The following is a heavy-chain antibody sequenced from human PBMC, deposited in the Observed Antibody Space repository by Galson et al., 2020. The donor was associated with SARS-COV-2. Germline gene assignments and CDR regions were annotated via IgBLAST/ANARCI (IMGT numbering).Heavy chain of an antibody. Sequence: GGSLRLSCAASGFTVSSNYMSWVRQAPGKGLEWVSVIYSGGSTYYADSVKGRFTISRDNSKNTMYLQMNSLRAEDTAVYYCARDWGDYYFDYWGQGTLVTVSS. CDR3: ARDWGDYYFDY. V-gene: IGHV3-66*01. CDR2: IYSGGST. CDR1: GFTVSSNY. D-gene: IGHD2-21*02. J-gene: IGHJ4*02.